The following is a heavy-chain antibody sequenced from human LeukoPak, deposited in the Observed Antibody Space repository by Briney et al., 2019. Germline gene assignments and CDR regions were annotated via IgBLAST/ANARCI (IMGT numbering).Heavy chain of an antibody. CDR2: IYYSGST. Sequence: SETLSLTCTVSGGSISSSSYYWGWIRQPPRKGLEWIGSIYYSGSTYYNPSLKSRVTISVDTSKNQFSLKLSSVTAADTAVYYCARETIFGVVITPYYFDYWGQGTLVTVSS. CDR1: GGSISSSSYY. J-gene: IGHJ4*02. V-gene: IGHV4-39*07. D-gene: IGHD3-3*01. CDR3: ARETIFGVVITPYYFDY.